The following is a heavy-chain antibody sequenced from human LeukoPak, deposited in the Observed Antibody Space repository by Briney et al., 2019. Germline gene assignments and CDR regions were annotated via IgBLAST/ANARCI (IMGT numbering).Heavy chain of an antibody. J-gene: IGHJ4*02. Sequence: SQTLSLTCAISGVSVSSDSASWSWVRQSPSRGLEWLGRTYYRSKWYNDYAGSVKGRIAINPDTSKNHSSLQLHSVTPEDTAVYYCASSLAAVGGSAFFDYWGQGILVTVSS. V-gene: IGHV6-1*01. CDR3: ASSLAAVGGSAFFDY. CDR2: TYYRSKWYN. D-gene: IGHD6-19*01. CDR1: GVSVSSDSAS.